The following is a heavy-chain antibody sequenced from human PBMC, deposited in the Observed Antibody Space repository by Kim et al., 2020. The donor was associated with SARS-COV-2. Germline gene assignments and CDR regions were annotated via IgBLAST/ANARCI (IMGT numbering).Heavy chain of an antibody. D-gene: IGHD3-22*01. CDR3: ARESNTYYYDSSGYYEYYFDY. CDR2: IKQDGSEK. Sequence: GGSLRLSCAASGFTFSSYWMSWVRQAPGKGLEWVANIKQDGSEKYYVDSVKGRFTISRDNAKNSLYLQMNSLRAEDTAVYYCARESNTYYYDSSGYYEYYFDYWGQGTLVTVSS. V-gene: IGHV3-7*03. CDR1: GFTFSSYW. J-gene: IGHJ4*02.